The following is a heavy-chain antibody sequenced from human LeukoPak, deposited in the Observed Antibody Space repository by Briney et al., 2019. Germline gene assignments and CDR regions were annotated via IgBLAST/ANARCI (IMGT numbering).Heavy chain of an antibody. Sequence: SETLSLTCAVYGGSFSGYYWSWIRQPPGKGLEWIGEINHSGSTNYNPSLKSRVTISVDTSKNQFSLKLSSVTAADTAVYYCARWGSCSSTSCYGYRDNYYYYYYMDVWGKGTTVTVSS. J-gene: IGHJ6*03. CDR2: INHSGST. CDR3: ARWGSCSSTSCYGYRDNYYYYYYMDV. CDR1: GGSFSGYY. V-gene: IGHV4-34*01. D-gene: IGHD2-2*01.